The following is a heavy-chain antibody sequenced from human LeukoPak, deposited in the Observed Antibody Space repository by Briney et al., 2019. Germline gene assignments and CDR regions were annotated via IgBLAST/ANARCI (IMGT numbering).Heavy chain of an antibody. J-gene: IGHJ3*02. V-gene: IGHV3-74*01. CDR1: EFSFSTNW. D-gene: IGHD3-22*01. CDR2: INSDGSST. Sequence: GGPLRLSCAASEFSFSTNWMHWVRQAPGKGLVYVSRINSDGSSTTYADSVKGRITISRDNAKNTLYLQMNSLRAEDTAVYYCARGHSSGYSYDAFDIWGQGTMVTVSS. CDR3: ARGHSSGYSYDAFDI.